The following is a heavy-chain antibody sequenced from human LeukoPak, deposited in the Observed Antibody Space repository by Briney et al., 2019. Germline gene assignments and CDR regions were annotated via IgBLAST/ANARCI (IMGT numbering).Heavy chain of an antibody. Sequence: GGSLRLSCAASGFSFSRYWMSWVRQAPGKGLQWVANIKDDGSEKFYVDSLKGRFTISRDNAQNSLYLQMNSLRAEDTAVYYCARDLQCGGDCHYDAFDIWGQGTMVTVSS. CDR1: GFSFSRYW. J-gene: IGHJ3*02. CDR3: ARDLQCGGDCHYDAFDI. D-gene: IGHD2-21*02. CDR2: IKDDGSEK. V-gene: IGHV3-7*01.